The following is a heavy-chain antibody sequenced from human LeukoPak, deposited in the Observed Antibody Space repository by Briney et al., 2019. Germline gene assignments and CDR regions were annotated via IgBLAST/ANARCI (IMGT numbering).Heavy chain of an antibody. CDR3: ARDVVVTTPSDYGMDV. V-gene: IGHV4-30-4*01. CDR2: IYYSGST. J-gene: IGHJ6*02. CDR1: GGSISSGDYY. D-gene: IGHD4-23*01. Sequence: SQTLSLTCTVSGGSISSGDYYWSRIRQPPGKGLEWIGYIYYSGSTYYNPSLKSRVTISVDTSKNQFSLKLSSVTAADTAVYYCARDVVVTTPSDYGMDVWGQGTTVTVSS.